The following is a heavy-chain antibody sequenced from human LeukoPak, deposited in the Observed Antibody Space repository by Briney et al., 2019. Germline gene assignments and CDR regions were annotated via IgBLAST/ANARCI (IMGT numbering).Heavy chain of an antibody. CDR3: ARYGSGWGFDY. D-gene: IGHD6-19*01. CDR2: ISSSGSTI. J-gene: IGHJ4*02. V-gene: IGHV3-48*02. Sequence: GGSLRLSCAASGFTLSSYSMNWVRQAPGKGLEWVSYISSSGSTIYYADSVKGRFTISRDNAKNSLYLQMNSLSDEDTAVYFCARYGSGWGFDYWGQGTLVTVSS. CDR1: GFTLSSYS.